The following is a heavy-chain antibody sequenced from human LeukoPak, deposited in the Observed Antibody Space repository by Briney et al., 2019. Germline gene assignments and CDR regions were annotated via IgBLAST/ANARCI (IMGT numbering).Heavy chain of an antibody. J-gene: IGHJ4*02. CDR1: GGSISSYY. CDR3: ARGAASGSYADFDY. V-gene: IGHV4-4*07. CDR2: IYTSGST. D-gene: IGHD1-26*01. Sequence: SETLSLTCTVTGGSISSYYWSWIRQPAGKGLEWIGRIYTSGSTNYNPSLKSRVTMSVDTSKNQFSLKLSSVTAADTAVYYCARGAASGSYADFDYWGQGTLVTVSS.